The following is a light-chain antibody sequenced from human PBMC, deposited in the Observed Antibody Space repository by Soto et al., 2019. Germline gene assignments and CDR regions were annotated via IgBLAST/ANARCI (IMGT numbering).Light chain of an antibody. Sequence: EIVLTQSPATLSLSPGERATLSCRASQSVSSYLAWYQQKPGQAPRLLIYDASNRATGIPARFSGSGSGTDFTLTISSLEPEDFAVYYCQQRSNWPLTFCGGTHVQIK. CDR3: QQRSNWPLT. CDR2: DAS. J-gene: IGKJ4*01. CDR1: QSVSSY. V-gene: IGKV3-11*01.